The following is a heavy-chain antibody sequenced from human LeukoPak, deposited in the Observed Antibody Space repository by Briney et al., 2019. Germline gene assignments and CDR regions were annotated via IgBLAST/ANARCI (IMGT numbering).Heavy chain of an antibody. CDR2: ISGSGRST. Sequence: GGSLRLSCAASGFTFSSYAMSWVRQAPGKGLEWVSAISGSGRSTYYADSVKGRFTISRDNSKNTLYLQMNSLRAEDTAIYYCAKHLWFGESKDYFDYWGQGTLVTVCS. D-gene: IGHD3-10*01. CDR3: AKHLWFGESKDYFDY. CDR1: GFTFSSYA. V-gene: IGHV3-23*01. J-gene: IGHJ4*02.